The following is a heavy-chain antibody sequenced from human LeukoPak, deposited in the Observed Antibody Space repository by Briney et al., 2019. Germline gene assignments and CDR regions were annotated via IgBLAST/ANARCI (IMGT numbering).Heavy chain of an antibody. Sequence: PGGSLRLSCAASGFTFSKSAMTWVRQAPGTGLEWVSAISGRGDYTYYADSVKGRFTISRDNSRNMLYLQMSGLRAGDTAVYYCAKREAEESGPIDCWGQGTQVTVSS. J-gene: IGHJ4*02. CDR1: GFTFSKSA. D-gene: IGHD5-12*01. CDR2: ISGRGDYT. CDR3: AKREAEESGPIDC. V-gene: IGHV3-23*01.